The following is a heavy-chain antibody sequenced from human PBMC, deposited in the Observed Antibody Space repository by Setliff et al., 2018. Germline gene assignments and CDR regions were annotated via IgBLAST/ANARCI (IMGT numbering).Heavy chain of an antibody. Sequence: LRLSCVASGFTFSSHGMHWVRQVPGKGLMWVSYIKSDGSHTAYADSVKGRFTISRDNAKNTLYLQMNSLEAEDTAVYYCARGGCSATSCLDYWGQGILVTVSS. CDR1: GFTFSSHG. D-gene: IGHD2-2*01. CDR2: IKSDGSHT. J-gene: IGHJ4*02. V-gene: IGHV3-74*01. CDR3: ARGGCSATSCLDY.